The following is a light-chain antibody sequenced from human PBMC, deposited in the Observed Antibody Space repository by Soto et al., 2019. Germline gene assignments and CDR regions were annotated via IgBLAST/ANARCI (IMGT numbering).Light chain of an antibody. J-gene: IGKJ1*01. CDR1: QTISSW. V-gene: IGKV1-5*03. CDR2: KAS. Sequence: DIQMTQSPSTLSGSVGDRVTITCRASQTISSWLAWYQQKPGKAPKLLIYKASTLNSGVRSRFSGSGSGREFTLTISSLQPDDFATYYCQHYNSYSEAFGQGTKVEL. CDR3: QHYNSYSEA.